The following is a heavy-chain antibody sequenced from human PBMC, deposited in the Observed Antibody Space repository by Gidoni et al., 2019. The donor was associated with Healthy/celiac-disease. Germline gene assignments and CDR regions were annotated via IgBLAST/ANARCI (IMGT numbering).Heavy chain of an antibody. Sequence: EVQLVESGGGLVQPGGSLRLSCAASGFTFSSYWMPWVRQAPGKGLVWVARINSDGSSTSYADSVKGRFTISRDNAKNTLYLQMNSMRAEDTAVYYCAREDSYYGMDVWGQGTTVTVSS. CDR3: AREDSYYGMDV. CDR1: GFTFSSYW. V-gene: IGHV3-74*01. J-gene: IGHJ6*02. CDR2: INSDGSST.